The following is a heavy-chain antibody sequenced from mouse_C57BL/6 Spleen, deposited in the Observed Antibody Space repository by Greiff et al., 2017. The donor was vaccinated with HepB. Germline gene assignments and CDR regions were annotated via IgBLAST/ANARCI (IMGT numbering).Heavy chain of an antibody. CDR3: TTRGYSNQFAY. V-gene: IGHV14-4*01. Sequence: DVQLQESGAELVRPGASVKLSCTASGFNIKDDYMHWVKQRPEQGLEWIGWIDPENGDTEYASKFQGKATITADTSSNTAYLQLSSLTSEDTAVYYCTTRGYSNQFAYWGQGTLVTVSA. CDR2: IDPENGDT. D-gene: IGHD2-5*01. J-gene: IGHJ3*01. CDR1: GFNIKDDY.